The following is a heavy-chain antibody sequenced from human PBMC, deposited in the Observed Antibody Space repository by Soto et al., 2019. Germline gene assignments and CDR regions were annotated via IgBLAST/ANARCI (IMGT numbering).Heavy chain of an antibody. CDR3: ARRREAYSSSWYWFDP. D-gene: IGHD6-13*01. CDR2: IIPIFGTA. V-gene: IGHV1-69*01. CDR1: GGPFSSYA. J-gene: IGHJ5*02. Sequence: QVQLVQSGAEVKKPGSSVKVSCKDSGGPFSSYAISWVRQAPGQGLEWMGGIIPIFGTANYAQKFQGRVTITADESTSTAYMELSSLRSEDTAVYYCARRREAYSSSWYWFDPWGQGTLVTVSS.